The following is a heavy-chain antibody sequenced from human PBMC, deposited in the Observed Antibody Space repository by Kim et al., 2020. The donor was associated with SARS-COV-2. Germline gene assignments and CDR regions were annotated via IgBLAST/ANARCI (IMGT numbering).Heavy chain of an antibody. CDR2: INHSGST. CDR3: ARGLKYSSSWYGWDRFGY. CDR1: GGSFSGYY. J-gene: IGHJ4*02. D-gene: IGHD6-13*01. Sequence: SETLSLTCAVYGGSFSGYYWSWIRQPPGKGLEWIGEINHSGSTNYNPSLKSRVTISVDTSKNQFSLKLSSVTAADTAVYYCARGLKYSSSWYGWDRFGYWGQGTLVTVSS. V-gene: IGHV4-34*01.